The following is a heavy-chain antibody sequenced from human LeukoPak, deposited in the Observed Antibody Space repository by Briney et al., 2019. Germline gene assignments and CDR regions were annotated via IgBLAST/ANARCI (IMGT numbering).Heavy chain of an antibody. V-gene: IGHV4-4*02. Sequence: SGTLYLTCAVSGGSIGNSNRRSWVRQTPGKGLEWIGEIYHSGSTNYNPSLKSRVTITGDKSKNQYSLKLSSVTAADTAVYYCRRDLEYSRHFEYWGQGTLVSVSS. CDR1: GGSIGNSNR. J-gene: IGHJ4*02. D-gene: IGHD6-13*01. CDR2: IYHSGST. CDR3: RRDLEYSRHFEY.